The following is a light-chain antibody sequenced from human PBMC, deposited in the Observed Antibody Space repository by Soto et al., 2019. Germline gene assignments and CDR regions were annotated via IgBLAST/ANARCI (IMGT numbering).Light chain of an antibody. CDR3: QSYDSSRSGWV. Sequence: QSVLTQPPSVSGAPGQRVTISCTGSSSNIGAGHDVHWYQQLPGTAPKVLIYGNTNRPSGVPDRLSGSKSGTSASLAITGLQAEDEADYYCQSYDSSRSGWVFGGGTKLTVL. V-gene: IGLV1-40*01. CDR2: GNT. CDR1: SSNIGAGHD. J-gene: IGLJ3*02.